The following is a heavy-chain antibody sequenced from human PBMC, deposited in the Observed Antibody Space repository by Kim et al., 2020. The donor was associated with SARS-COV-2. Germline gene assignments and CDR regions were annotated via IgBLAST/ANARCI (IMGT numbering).Heavy chain of an antibody. J-gene: IGHJ5*02. CDR2: IYYSGST. V-gene: IGHV4-59*13. CDR1: GGSISSYY. Sequence: SETLSLTCTVSGGSISSYYWSWIRQPPGKGLEWIGYIYYSGSTNYNPSLKSRVTISVDTSKNQFSLKLSSVTAADTAVYYCARRPVDTARVGWFDPWGQG. CDR3: ARRPVDTARVGWFDP. D-gene: IGHD5-18*01.